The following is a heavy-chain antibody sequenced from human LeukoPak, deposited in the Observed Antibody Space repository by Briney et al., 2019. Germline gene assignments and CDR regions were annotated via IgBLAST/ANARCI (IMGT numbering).Heavy chain of an antibody. D-gene: IGHD2-15*01. CDR3: ARGHPLLGFDY. CDR1: GGSITSGNYY. V-gene: IGHV4-61*02. J-gene: IGHJ4*02. CDR2: IYNSGST. Sequence: PSETLSLTCTVSGGSITSGNYYWSWIRQPAGKGLEWIGLIYNSGSTNYTPSLKSRVTISVDTSKNQFSLKLSSVTAADTAVYYCARGHPLLGFDYWGQGTLVTVSS.